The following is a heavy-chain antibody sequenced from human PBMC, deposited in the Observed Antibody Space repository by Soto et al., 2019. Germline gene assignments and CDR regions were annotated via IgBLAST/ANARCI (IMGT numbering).Heavy chain of an antibody. Sequence: VQLVESGGGVVQPGRSLRLSCAASGFTFSSYAMHWVRQAPGKGLEWVAVISYDGSNKYYADSVKGRFTISRDNSKNTLYVQMNSLRAEDTAVYYCARNSWKHYYDSSGYYTFDYWGQGTLVTVSS. CDR1: GFTFSSYA. CDR3: ARNSWKHYYDSSGYYTFDY. CDR2: ISYDGSNK. V-gene: IGHV3-30-3*01. J-gene: IGHJ4*02. D-gene: IGHD3-22*01.